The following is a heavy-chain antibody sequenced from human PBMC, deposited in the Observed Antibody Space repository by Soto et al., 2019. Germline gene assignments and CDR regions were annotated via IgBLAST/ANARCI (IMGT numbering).Heavy chain of an antibody. D-gene: IGHD3-9*01. CDR3: AKVPYYDILTGYSVTSFDY. V-gene: IGHV3-23*01. CDR1: GFTFSSYA. CDR2: ISGSGGST. J-gene: IGHJ4*02. Sequence: GGSLRLSCAASGFTFSSYAMSWVRQAPGKGLEWVSAISGSGGSTYYADSVKGRFTISRDNSKNTLYLQMNSLRAEDTAVYYCAKVPYYDILTGYSVTSFDYWGQGTLVTVSS.